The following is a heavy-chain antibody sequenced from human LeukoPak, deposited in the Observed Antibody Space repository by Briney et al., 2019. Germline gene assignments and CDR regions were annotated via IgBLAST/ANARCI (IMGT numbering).Heavy chain of an antibody. CDR1: GGSISSYY. CDR3: ARQVDYYDSSGYYAAFDI. V-gene: IGHV4-59*08. CDR2: IYYSGST. Sequence: PSETLSLTCTVSGGSISSYYWSWIRQPPGKGLEWIGYIYYSGSTNYNPSLKSRVTISVDTSKNQFSLKLSSVTAADTAVYYCARQVDYYDSSGYYAAFDIWGQGTMVTASS. J-gene: IGHJ3*02. D-gene: IGHD3-22*01.